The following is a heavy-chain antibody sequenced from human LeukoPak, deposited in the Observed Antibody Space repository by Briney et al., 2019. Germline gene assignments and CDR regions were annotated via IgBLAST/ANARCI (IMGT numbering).Heavy chain of an antibody. CDR3: ARRSGIAVAGAFDY. J-gene: IGHJ4*02. Sequence: GGSLRLSCAASGFTFSSYAMHWVRQAPGKGLEWVAVISYDGSNKYYADSVKGRFTISRDNSKNTLYLQMNSLRAEDTAVYYCARRSGIAVAGAFDYWGQGTLLTVSS. CDR2: ISYDGSNK. V-gene: IGHV3-30*04. D-gene: IGHD6-19*01. CDR1: GFTFSSYA.